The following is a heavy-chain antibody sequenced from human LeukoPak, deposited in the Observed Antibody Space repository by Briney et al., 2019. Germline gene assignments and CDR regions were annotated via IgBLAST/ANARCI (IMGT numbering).Heavy chain of an antibody. V-gene: IGHV1-18*01. J-gene: IGHJ4*02. CDR3: VRDLGYCSSTSCYRNYFDY. Sequence: ASVKVSCKASGYTFTSYGISWVRQAPGQGLEWLGWISTYNGNTNYAQKLQGRVTMTTDTSTSTAYMELRSLRSDDAAVYYCVRDLGYCSSTSCYRNYFDYWGQGTLVTVSS. D-gene: IGHD2-2*02. CDR2: ISTYNGNT. CDR1: GYTFTSYG.